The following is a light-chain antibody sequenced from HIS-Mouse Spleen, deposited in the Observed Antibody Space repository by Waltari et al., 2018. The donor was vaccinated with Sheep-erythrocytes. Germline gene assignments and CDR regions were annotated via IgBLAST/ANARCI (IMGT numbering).Light chain of an antibody. Sequence: QSALTQPRSVSGPPVQSVTISCTGTSSDVGGYNHVSWYQQHPGKAPKRMIHDVSKRPSAVPDRVSGSKSDNTSSLTISGLQAHDEADYYCCSYAGSYNHVFATGTKVTVL. CDR3: CSYAGSYNHV. V-gene: IGLV2-11*01. CDR1: SSDVGGYNH. CDR2: DVS. J-gene: IGLJ1*01.